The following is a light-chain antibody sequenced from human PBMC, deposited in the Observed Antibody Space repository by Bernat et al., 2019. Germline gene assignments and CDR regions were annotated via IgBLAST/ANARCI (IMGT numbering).Light chain of an antibody. CDR3: LQYSTSPYT. CDR2: KAS. CDR1: QGISSW. V-gene: IGKV1-8*01. Sequence: ASQGISSWLAWFQQKPGKAPKVLIYKASTLQSWCPSRFSGSGSGTDYTLTISSLQSEDFATYYCLQYSTSPYTFGTGTKLDIK. J-gene: IGKJ3*01.